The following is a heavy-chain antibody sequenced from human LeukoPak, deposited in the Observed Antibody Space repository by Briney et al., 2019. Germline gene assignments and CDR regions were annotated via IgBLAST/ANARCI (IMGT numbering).Heavy chain of an antibody. J-gene: IGHJ4*02. Sequence: SGGSLRLSCAASGFTFSSYSMNWVRQAPGKGLEWVSYISSSRSIIYYADSVKGRFTISRDNAKNSLYLQMNSLRAEDTALYYCAKDMGSSSWPHQEMYYFDYWGQGTLVTVSS. CDR1: GFTFSSYS. D-gene: IGHD6-13*01. CDR3: AKDMGSSSWPHQEMYYFDY. CDR2: ISSSRSII. V-gene: IGHV3-48*01.